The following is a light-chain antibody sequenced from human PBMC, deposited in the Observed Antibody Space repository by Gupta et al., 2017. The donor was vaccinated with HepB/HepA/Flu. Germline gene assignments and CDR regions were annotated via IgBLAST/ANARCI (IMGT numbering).Light chain of an antibody. Sequence: DREMTQSTLTLRVSRGRRAPLSCGASKDIGSNLVWYQQRPDHPPSPLIFHASLRGAGTPSRFSGTGSGTEFTLTIRSPQSEDSVVFFCQRNPDWPPWSFGKGPRWRSN. V-gene: IGKV3-15*01. CDR3: QRNPDWPPWS. CDR1: KDIGSN. J-gene: IGKJ1*01. CDR2: HAS.